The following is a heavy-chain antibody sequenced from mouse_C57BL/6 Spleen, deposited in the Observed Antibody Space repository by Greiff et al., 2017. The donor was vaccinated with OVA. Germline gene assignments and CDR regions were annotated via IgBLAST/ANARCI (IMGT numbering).Heavy chain of an antibody. CDR3: VREGNYYGSSYAMDY. CDR2: ISSKSSNYAT. V-gene: IGHV10-3*01. J-gene: IGHJ4*01. Sequence: EVKLVESGGGLVQPKGSLKLSCAASGFTFNTYAMHWVRQAPGKGLEWVARISSKSSNYATYYADSVKDRFTISRDASQSMLYLQMNNLKTEDTAVYYCVREGNYYGSSYAMDYWGQGTSVTVSS. CDR1: GFTFNTYA. D-gene: IGHD1-1*01.